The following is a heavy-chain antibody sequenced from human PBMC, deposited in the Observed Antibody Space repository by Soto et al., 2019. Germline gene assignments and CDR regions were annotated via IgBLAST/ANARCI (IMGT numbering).Heavy chain of an antibody. CDR1: GGTFSSYA. V-gene: IGHV1-69*13. D-gene: IGHD3-10*01. CDR3: AARGSGSYQVVYYYYYGMDV. J-gene: IGHJ6*02. CDR2: IIPIFGTA. Sequence: ASVKVSCKASGGTFSSYAISWVRQAPGQGLEWMGGIIPIFGTANYAQKFQGRVTITADESTSTAYMELSSLRSEDTAVYYCAARGSGSYQVVYYYYYGMDVWGQGTTVTVSS.